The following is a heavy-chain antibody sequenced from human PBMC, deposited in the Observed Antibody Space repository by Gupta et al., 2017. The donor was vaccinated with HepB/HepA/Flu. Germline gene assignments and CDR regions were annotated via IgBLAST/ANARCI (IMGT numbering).Heavy chain of an antibody. CDR3: AKYFKGSFDY. J-gene: IGHJ4*02. V-gene: IGHV4-59*02. Sequence: QVQLQQSGPGLVKPSETLSLTCAVSGDSVPNYYWSWIRQPPGKRLEWIGYVYYSERSYYNPSLKSRVTISLDTSKNQFSLKLSSVTAADTAVYYCAKYFKGSFDYWGQGTLVTVSS. D-gene: IGHD2/OR15-2a*01. CDR2: VYYSERS. CDR1: GDSVPNYY.